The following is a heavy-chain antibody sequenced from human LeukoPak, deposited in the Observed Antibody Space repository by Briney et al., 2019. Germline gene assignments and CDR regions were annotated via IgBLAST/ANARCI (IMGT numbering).Heavy chain of an antibody. D-gene: IGHD3-22*01. Sequence: KLSGPTLVNPTQTLTLTCTFSGFSLNTRGVGVRWIRQPPGRALEWLALIYWDDDRRYSPSLKSRLTITKDTSKNQVVLTMTNMDPVDTATYFCAHRKNYYDSSVFDNWGQGTLVTVSS. J-gene: IGHJ4*02. CDR1: GFSLNTRGVG. CDR2: IYWDDDR. CDR3: AHRKNYYDSSVFDN. V-gene: IGHV2-5*02.